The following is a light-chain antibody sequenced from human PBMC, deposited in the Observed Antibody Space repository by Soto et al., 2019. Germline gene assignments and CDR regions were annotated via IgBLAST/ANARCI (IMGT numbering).Light chain of an antibody. CDR1: SSNIGADYD. CDR3: QSYDSSLSGYV. V-gene: IGLV1-40*01. CDR2: GND. J-gene: IGLJ1*01. Sequence: QLVLTQPPSVSGAPGQRVTISCTGSSSNIGADYDVHWYQQFPGTAPKLLMYGNDDRPSGVPDRFSGSKSGTSAALAITGLQAEDEADYFCQSYDSSLSGYVFGTGTKLTVL.